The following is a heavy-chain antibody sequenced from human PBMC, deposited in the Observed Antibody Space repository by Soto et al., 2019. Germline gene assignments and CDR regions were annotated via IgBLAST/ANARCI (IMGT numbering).Heavy chain of an antibody. CDR3: ARDPYGNGYGAFDI. CDR1: GFTFSSYA. D-gene: IGHD3-22*01. V-gene: IGHV3-23*01. J-gene: IGHJ3*02. CDR2: ISGSAGST. Sequence: EVQLLESGGGLVQPGGSLRLSCAASGFTFSSYAMSWVRRAPGKGLEWVSGISGSAGSTYYADSVKGRFTMSRDNAENSLYLQMSSLGAEDTAMYYCARDPYGNGYGAFDIWGQGTMVTVSS.